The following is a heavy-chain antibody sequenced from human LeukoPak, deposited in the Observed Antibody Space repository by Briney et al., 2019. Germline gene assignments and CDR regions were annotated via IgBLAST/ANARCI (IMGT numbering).Heavy chain of an antibody. J-gene: IGHJ4*02. V-gene: IGHV4-59*08. CDR3: AGHHPRNTVDF. Sequence: ASETLSLTCTVSGGSISSYYWSWIRQPPGKGLEWIGYISYSGSTNYNPSLKSRVTISLDTSKNQFSLKLSSVTAADTAVYYCAGHHPRNTVDFWGQGTLVTVSS. CDR2: ISYSGST. CDR1: GGSISSYY. D-gene: IGHD2/OR15-2a*01.